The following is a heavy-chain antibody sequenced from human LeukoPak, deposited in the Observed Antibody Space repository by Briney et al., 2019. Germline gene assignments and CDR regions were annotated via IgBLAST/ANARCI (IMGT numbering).Heavy chain of an antibody. CDR2: IIPIFGTA. V-gene: IGHV1-69*05. Sequence: ASVKVSCKASGGTFSSYAISWVRQAPGQGLEWMGGIIPIFGTANYAQKFQGRVTITTDESTSTAYMELSSLRSEDTAVYYCARDGGGSYPDAFDIWGQGTMVTVSS. CDR1: GGTFSSYA. CDR3: ARDGGGSYPDAFDI. D-gene: IGHD1-26*01. J-gene: IGHJ3*02.